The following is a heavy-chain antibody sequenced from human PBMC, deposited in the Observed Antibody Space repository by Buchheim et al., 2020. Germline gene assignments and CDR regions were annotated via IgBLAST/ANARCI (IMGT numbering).Heavy chain of an antibody. CDR2: ISSSSSTI. Sequence: EVQLVESGGGLVQPGGSLRLSCAASGFTFSSYSMNWVRQAPGKGLEWVSYISSSSSTIYYADSVEGRFTISRDNAKTSLYLQMNSLRAEDTAVYYCARDSGFWQYQRGMDVWGQGTT. D-gene: IGHD2-2*01. CDR1: GFTFSSYS. V-gene: IGHV3-48*01. CDR3: ARDSGFWQYQRGMDV. J-gene: IGHJ6*02.